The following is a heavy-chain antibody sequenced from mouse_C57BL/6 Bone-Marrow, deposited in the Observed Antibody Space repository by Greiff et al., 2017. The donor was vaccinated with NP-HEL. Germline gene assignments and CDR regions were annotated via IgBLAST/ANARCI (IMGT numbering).Heavy chain of an antibody. D-gene: IGHD2-4*01. CDR3: ERNCPYDYDWYFDV. CDR1: GFTFSDYG. V-gene: IGHV5-17*01. J-gene: IGHJ1*03. Sequence: EVQGVESGGGLVKPGGSLKLSCAASGFTFSDYGMHWVRQAPEKGLEWVGYISSGSSTIYYADTVKGRFTISRDNAKNTLFLQMTRLRSQDTAMYYCERNCPYDYDWYFDVWGKGTTVTVSS. CDR2: ISSGSSTI.